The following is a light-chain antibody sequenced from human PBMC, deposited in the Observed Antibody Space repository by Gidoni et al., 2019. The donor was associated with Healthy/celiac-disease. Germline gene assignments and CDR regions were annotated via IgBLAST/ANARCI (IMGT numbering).Light chain of an antibody. V-gene: IGLV5-45*02. J-gene: IGLJ3*02. CDR1: SGINVGTYR. Sequence: QALLTQPSSLSASPGSSSSLTCTLRSGINVGTYRIYWYQQKPGSPPQYLLRYKSDSDKQQGSGVTSSFSGSKDASANAGILLIAGLQSEDEADYYCMIWNSSAWVVGGGTKLTVL. CDR3: MIWNSSAWV. CDR2: YKSDSDK.